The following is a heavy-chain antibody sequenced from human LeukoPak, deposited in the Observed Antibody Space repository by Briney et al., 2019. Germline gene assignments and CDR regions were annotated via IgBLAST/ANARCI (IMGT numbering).Heavy chain of an antibody. CDR1: GFTVSSNY. D-gene: IGHD1-26*01. CDR3: AKGGGSYDWSYYYGMDV. V-gene: IGHV3-53*01. CDR2: IYSGGST. Sequence: PGGSLRLSCAASGFTVSSNYMSWVRQAPGKGLEWVSVIYSGGSTYYAGSVKGRFTISRDNSKNTLYLQMNSLRAEDTAVYYCAKGGGSYDWSYYYGMDVWGQGTTVTVSS. J-gene: IGHJ6*02.